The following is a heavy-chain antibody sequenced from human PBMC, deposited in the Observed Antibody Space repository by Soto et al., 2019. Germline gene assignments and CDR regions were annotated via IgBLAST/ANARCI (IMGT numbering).Heavy chain of an antibody. CDR1: GFTFSSYS. D-gene: IGHD1-20*01. CDR2: ISSSSSYI. CDR3: ARVVFDSEATDAFDI. J-gene: IGHJ3*02. Sequence: GGSLRLSCAASGFTFSSYSMNWVRQAPGKGLEWVSSISSSSSYIYYADSVKGRFTISRDNAKNSLYLQMNSLRAEDTAVYYCARVVFDSEATDAFDIWGQGTMVTVSS. V-gene: IGHV3-21*01.